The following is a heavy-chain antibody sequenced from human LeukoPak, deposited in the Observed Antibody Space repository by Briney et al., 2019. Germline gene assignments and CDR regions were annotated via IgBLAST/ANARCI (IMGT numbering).Heavy chain of an antibody. CDR1: GFTFSSYA. D-gene: IGHD6-6*01. CDR2: ISGSGGST. CDR3: AKESPKDSIAARPGFDY. J-gene: IGHJ4*02. V-gene: IGHV3-23*01. Sequence: GGSLRLSCAASGFTFSSYAMSWVRQAPGKGLERVSAISGSGGSTYYADSVKGRFTISRDNSKNTLYLQMNSLRAEDTAVYYCAKESPKDSIAARPGFDYWGQGTLVTVSS.